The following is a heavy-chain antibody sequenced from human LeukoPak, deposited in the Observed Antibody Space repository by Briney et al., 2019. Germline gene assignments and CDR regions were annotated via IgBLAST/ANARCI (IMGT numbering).Heavy chain of an antibody. Sequence: SETLSLTCTVSGGSISSYYWSWIRQPPGKGLEWIAYIHYSGSTNYNPSLKSRVSISVDTSKNQLSLKVSSVTAADTAVYYCARVLDTAMVHWGQGTLVTVSS. J-gene: IGHJ4*02. CDR2: IHYSGST. V-gene: IGHV4-59*01. D-gene: IGHD5-18*01. CDR3: ARVLDTAMVH. CDR1: GGSISSYY.